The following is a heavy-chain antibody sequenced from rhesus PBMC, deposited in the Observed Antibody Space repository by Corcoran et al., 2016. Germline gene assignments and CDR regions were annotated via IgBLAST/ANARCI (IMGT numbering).Heavy chain of an antibody. J-gene: IGHJ4*01. D-gene: IGHD3-3*01. V-gene: IGHV3S5*01. CDR3: AKNTNFWTGYYFDY. CDR2: INSGGGST. Sequence: EVQLVETGGGLVQPGGSLKLSCAASGFTFSSYGMSWVRQAPGKGLEWVSAINSGGGSTYNADSVKGRFTFSRDNSKNTLSLQMNSLRAEDTAVYYCAKNTNFWTGYYFDYWGQGVLVTVSS. CDR1: GFTFSSYG.